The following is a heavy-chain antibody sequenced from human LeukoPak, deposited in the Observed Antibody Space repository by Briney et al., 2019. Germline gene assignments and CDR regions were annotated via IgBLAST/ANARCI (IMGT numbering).Heavy chain of an antibody. CDR2: ISVNPEIT. J-gene: IGHJ4*02. CDR1: GFTFSSYW. Sequence: PGGSLRLSCAASGFTFSSYWMHWVRQTPGKGLVWVSSISVNPEITYYADSVRGRFTVSRDNSKNTLYLQLSSLGVEDTAIYYCAKNGGSSYSFVWGQGTLVTVSS. D-gene: IGHD1-26*01. CDR3: AKNGGSSYSFV. V-gene: IGHV3-23*01.